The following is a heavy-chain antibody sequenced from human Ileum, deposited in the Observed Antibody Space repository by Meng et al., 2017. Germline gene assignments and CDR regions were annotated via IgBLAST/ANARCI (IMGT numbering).Heavy chain of an antibody. CDR1: GGSFSTYY. J-gene: IGHJ4*02. Sequence: QLHQWGGGLLKLSETLSLTCALGGGSFSTYYWSWIRQPPGKGLEWIGEISRSGTTNYNPSLKSRVTISVDTSKNQFSLTVTSVTAADSALYYCARSGVTTVTYLDWGQGTLVTVSS. D-gene: IGHD4-11*01. V-gene: IGHV4-34*01. CDR3: ARSGVTTVTYLD. CDR2: ISRSGTT.